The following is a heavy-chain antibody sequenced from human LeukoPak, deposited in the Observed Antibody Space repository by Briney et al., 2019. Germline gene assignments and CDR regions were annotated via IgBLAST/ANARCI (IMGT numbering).Heavy chain of an antibody. CDR2: ISSDGITT. D-gene: IGHD1-14*01. CDR3: TRGGITFDY. V-gene: IGHV3-74*01. CDR1: GFPFSSYW. Sequence: GGSLRLSCAASGFPFSSYWMHWVRQAPGKGLVWVSRISSDGITTQYADSVRGRFTISRDDAKNTLYLQLNSLRAEDTAIYYCTRGGITFDYWGQGTLVTVSS. J-gene: IGHJ4*02.